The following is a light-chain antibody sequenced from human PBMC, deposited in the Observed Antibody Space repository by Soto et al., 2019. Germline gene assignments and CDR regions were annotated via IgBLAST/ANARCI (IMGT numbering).Light chain of an antibody. Sequence: QSALTQPASVSGSPGQSITISCTGTSSDVGSCNCVSWYQQHPGKAPTLMIYEVNKRPSGVSNRFSGSKSGNTASLTISGLQAEDEADYYCCSSVGSPNWVFCGGAQLTVL. V-gene: IGLV2-23*02. J-gene: IGLJ3*02. CDR2: EVN. CDR3: CSSVGSPNWV. CDR1: SSDVGSCNC.